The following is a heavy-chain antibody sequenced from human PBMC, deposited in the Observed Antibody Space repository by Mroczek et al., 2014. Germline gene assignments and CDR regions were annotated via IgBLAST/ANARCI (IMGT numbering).Heavy chain of an antibody. CDR2: IYYSGST. D-gene: IGHD3-22*01. CDR1: GGSISSYY. Sequence: QVQLQESGPGLVKPSETLSLTCTVSGGSISSYYWSWIRQPPGKGLEWIGYIYYSGSTNYNPSLKSRVTISVDTSKNQFSLKLSSVTAADTAVYYCARGDSSGYYELDYVGPGNPGHRLL. V-gene: IGHV4-59*01. CDR3: ARGDSSGYYELDY. J-gene: IGHJ4*02.